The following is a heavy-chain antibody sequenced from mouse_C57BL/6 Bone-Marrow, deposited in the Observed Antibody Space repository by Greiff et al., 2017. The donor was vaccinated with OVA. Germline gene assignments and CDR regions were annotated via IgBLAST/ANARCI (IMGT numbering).Heavy chain of an antibody. CDR1: GFTFTDYY. CDR2: IRNKANGYTT. Sequence: EVKLQESGGGLVQPGGSLSLSCAASGFTFTDYYMSWVRQPPGKALEWLGFIRNKANGYTTEYSASVKGRFTISRDNSQSILYLQMNALRAEDSATSHCARTLIYYGNSNYWGQGTSVTVSS. D-gene: IGHD2-1*01. CDR3: ARTLIYYGNSNY. J-gene: IGHJ4*01. V-gene: IGHV7-3*01.